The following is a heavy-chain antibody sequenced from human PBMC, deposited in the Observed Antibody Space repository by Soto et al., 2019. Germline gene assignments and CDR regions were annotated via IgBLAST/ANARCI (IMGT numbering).Heavy chain of an antibody. Sequence: QVQLQESGPGLVKPSETLSLSCSVFGGFTNEYYWNWIRKPAGKGLEWIGRIFLSGATDYNPSLKSRVTMSVDTSQNQFSLRLRSLTAADTALYFCAGTSSANSAAAFDVWGQGTVVTVSS. CDR1: GGFTNEYY. D-gene: IGHD7-27*01. CDR3: AGTSSANSAAAFDV. J-gene: IGHJ3*01. V-gene: IGHV4-4*07. CDR2: IFLSGAT.